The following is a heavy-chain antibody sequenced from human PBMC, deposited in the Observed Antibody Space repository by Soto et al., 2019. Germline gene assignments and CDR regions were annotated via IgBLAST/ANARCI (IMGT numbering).Heavy chain of an antibody. J-gene: IGHJ4*02. CDR1: GGSISSTDW. V-gene: IGHV4-4*02. D-gene: IGHD2-15*01. CDR3: ARGVRVAFDY. CDR2: IHHSGST. Sequence: QVRLQESGPGLVKPSGTLSLTCAVSGGSISSTDWWSWVRQTPGKGLEWIGEIHHSGSTNYNPALKSRVAISVDKSMNQFSLHLSSVTAADTVVYYCARGVRVAFDYWGQGTLVTVSS.